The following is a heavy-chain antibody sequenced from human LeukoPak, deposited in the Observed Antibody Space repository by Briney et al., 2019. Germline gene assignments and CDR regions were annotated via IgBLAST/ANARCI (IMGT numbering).Heavy chain of an antibody. D-gene: IGHD3-10*01. CDR3: VGAGFDY. CDR1: GFSFSSYQ. V-gene: IGHV3-48*03. Sequence: QAGGSLRLSGAASGFSFSSYQMNWVRQAPGKGLEWVSHISTSGSTIYYAGSVKGRFTISRDNAKNSLYLQMNSLRAEDTAVYYCVGAGFDYWGQGTLVTVSS. CDR2: ISTSGSTI. J-gene: IGHJ4*02.